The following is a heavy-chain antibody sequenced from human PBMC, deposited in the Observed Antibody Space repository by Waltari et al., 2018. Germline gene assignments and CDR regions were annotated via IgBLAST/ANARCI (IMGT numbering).Heavy chain of an antibody. CDR1: ADSLNSRDFY. J-gene: IGHJ4*02. V-gene: IGHV4-30-4*08. Sequence: QVELLESGPGLVKPSRTLFLTCTVSADSLNSRDFYWNWIRQPPGQGLEFVGYISHTGNAYSNPSLKGRVTISMDTSKRQFSLKLNSVTAADTAVYYCARGGAAVTRPFDYWGQGTLVTVSS. CDR2: ISHTGNA. CDR3: ARGGAAVTRPFDY. D-gene: IGHD4-17*01.